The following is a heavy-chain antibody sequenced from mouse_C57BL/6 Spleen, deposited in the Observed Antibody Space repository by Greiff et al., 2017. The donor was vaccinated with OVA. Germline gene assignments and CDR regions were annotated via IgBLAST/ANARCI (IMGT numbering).Heavy chain of an antibody. CDR3: ARSRYYGSTAWFAY. Sequence: QVQLKQPGAELVRPGSSVKLSCKASGYTFTSYWMHWVKQRPIQGLEWIGNIDPSDSETHYNQKFKDKATLTVDKSSSTAYMQLSSLTSEDSAVYYCARSRYYGSTAWFAYWGQGTLVTVSA. CDR1: GYTFTSYW. V-gene: IGHV1-52*01. J-gene: IGHJ3*01. D-gene: IGHD1-1*01. CDR2: IDPSDSET.